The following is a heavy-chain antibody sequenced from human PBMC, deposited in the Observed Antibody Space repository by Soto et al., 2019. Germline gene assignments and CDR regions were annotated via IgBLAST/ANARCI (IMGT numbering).Heavy chain of an antibody. CDR3: ARDIVVVPANYAFYYGMDV. V-gene: IGHV4-39*01. CDR1: GGSISSSSYY. J-gene: IGHJ6*02. D-gene: IGHD2-2*01. CDR2: IYYSGST. Sequence: PSETLSLTCTVSGGSISSSSYYWGWIRQPPGKGLEWIGSIYYSGSTYYNPSLKSRVTISVDTSKNQFSLKLSSVTAADTAVYYCARDIVVVPANYAFYYGMDVWGQGTTVTVSS.